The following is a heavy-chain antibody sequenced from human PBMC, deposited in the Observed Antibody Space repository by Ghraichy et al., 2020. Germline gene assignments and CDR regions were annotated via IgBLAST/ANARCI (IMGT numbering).Heavy chain of an antibody. D-gene: IGHD3-10*01. V-gene: IGHV3-53*01. CDR1: GFTVSNNY. J-gene: IGHJ4*02. CDR2: IYSGGTT. CDR3: ARTRSYTGSDY. Sequence: GSLRLSCAASGFTVSNNYMSWVRQAPGKGLEWVSIIYSGGTTYYTDSVKGRFTISRDNSNNTLYLQMNSLRAEDTAVYYCARTRSYTGSDYWGQGTLVTVSS.